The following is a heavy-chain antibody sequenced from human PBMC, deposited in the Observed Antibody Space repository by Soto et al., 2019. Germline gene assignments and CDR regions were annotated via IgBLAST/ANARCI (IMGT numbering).Heavy chain of an antibody. CDR3: ARDSESIRYNWNYDHPLYYYYGMDV. J-gene: IGHJ6*02. D-gene: IGHD1-7*01. Sequence: GGSLSLSCAASGFTFSSYSMNWVRQAPGKGLEWVSSISSSSSYIYYADSVKGRFTISRDNAKNSLYLQMNSLRAEDTAVYYCARDSESIRYNWNYDHPLYYYYGMDVWGQGTTVTVSS. CDR2: ISSSSSYI. V-gene: IGHV3-21*01. CDR1: GFTFSSYS.